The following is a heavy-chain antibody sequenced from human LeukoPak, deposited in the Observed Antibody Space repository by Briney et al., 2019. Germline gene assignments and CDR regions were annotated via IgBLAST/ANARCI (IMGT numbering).Heavy chain of an antibody. CDR1: GFTFSDYE. CDR2: ISSSSSTI. V-gene: IGHV3-48*01. Sequence: GGSLRLSCAASGFTFSDYEMNWVRQAPGKGLEWVSYISSSSSTIYYADSVKGRFTISRDNAKNSLYLQMNSLRAEDTAVYYCARARGFGQQLVFFDYWGQGTLVTVSS. CDR3: ARARGFGQQLVFFDY. J-gene: IGHJ4*02. D-gene: IGHD6-13*01.